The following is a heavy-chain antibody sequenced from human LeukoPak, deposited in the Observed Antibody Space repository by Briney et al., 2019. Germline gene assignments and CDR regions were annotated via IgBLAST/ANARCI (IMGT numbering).Heavy chain of an antibody. CDR3: ARGQFGVAVAGT. CDR2: MNPDSGNT. Sequence: ASVKVSCKSSGYTFTDYDINWVRQATGQGLEWMGWMNPDSGNTGYAQKFQGRVTMTRNTSISTAYMELSSLRSEDTAVYYCARGQFGVAVAGTWGQGTLVTVSS. CDR1: GYTFTDYD. V-gene: IGHV1-8*02. D-gene: IGHD6-19*01. J-gene: IGHJ5*02.